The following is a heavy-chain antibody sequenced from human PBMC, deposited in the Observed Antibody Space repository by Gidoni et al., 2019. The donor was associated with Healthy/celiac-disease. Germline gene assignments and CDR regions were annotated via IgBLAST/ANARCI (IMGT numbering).Heavy chain of an antibody. Sequence: QVQLVESGGGVVQPGRSLRLSCAASGFTFSSYGMHWVRQAPGKGLEWVAVISYDGINKYYADSVKGRFTISRDNSKNTLYLQMNSLRAEDTAVYFCAKDLIIPGWGQGTLVTVSS. D-gene: IGHD2-21*01. V-gene: IGHV3-30*18. J-gene: IGHJ4*02. CDR3: AKDLIIPG. CDR1: GFTFSSYG. CDR2: ISYDGINK.